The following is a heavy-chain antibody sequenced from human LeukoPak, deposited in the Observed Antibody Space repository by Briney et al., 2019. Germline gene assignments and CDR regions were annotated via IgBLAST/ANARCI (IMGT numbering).Heavy chain of an antibody. D-gene: IGHD6-19*01. CDR3: AKGSSGWFFDY. J-gene: IGHJ4*02. CDR2: ISYDGSNK. CDR1: GFTFSSYG. V-gene: IGHV3-30*18. Sequence: GGSLRLSCAASGFTFSSYGMHWVREAPGKGLEWVAVISYDGSNKYYADSVKGRFTISRDNSKNTLYLQMNSLRAEDTAVYYCAKGSSGWFFDYGGQGTLVTVSS.